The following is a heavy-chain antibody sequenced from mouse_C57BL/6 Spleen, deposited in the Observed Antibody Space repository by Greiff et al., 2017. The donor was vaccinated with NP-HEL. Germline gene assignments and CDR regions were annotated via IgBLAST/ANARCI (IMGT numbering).Heavy chain of an antibody. V-gene: IGHV5-16*01. Sequence: DVMLVESEGGLVPPGSSMKLSCPASGFTFRDYYMAWVRQVPEKGLEWVAKLNYDGSSTYFLDSLKSRFIISRDNAKNILYLQMSSLKSEDTATYYCARDTHFYGSSYRYFDVWGTGTTVTVSS. CDR2: LNYDGSST. J-gene: IGHJ1*03. CDR1: GFTFRDYY. D-gene: IGHD1-1*01. CDR3: ARDTHFYGSSYRYFDV.